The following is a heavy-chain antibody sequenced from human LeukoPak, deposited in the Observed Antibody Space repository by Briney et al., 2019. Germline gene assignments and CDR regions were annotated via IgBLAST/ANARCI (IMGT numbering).Heavy chain of an antibody. J-gene: IGHJ2*01. CDR3: ARRNRDKAISLDL. CDR1: GYSFTNYW. Sequence: GESLKISFEGSGYSFTNYWISWVRQKPGRGLDWMARIDPSDSQPNYNPAFRGHVTVSVDKSISTAYLQWSSLEASDTAIYYCARRNRDKAISLDLWGRGTMVTVSS. D-gene: IGHD1-14*01. CDR2: IDPSDSQP. V-gene: IGHV5-10-1*01.